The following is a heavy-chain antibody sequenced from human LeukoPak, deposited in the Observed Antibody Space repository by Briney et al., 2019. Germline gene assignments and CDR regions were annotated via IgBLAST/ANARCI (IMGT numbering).Heavy chain of an antibody. V-gene: IGHV1-69*06. Sequence: SVKVSCKASGGTFISYAISWVRQAPGQGLEWMGGIIPIFGTANYAQKFQGRVTITADKSTSTAYMELSSLRSEDTAVYYCARLYSSSRPYAGDYWGQGTLVTVSS. CDR3: ARLYSSSRPYAGDY. CDR1: GGTFISYA. CDR2: IIPIFGTA. J-gene: IGHJ4*02. D-gene: IGHD6-13*01.